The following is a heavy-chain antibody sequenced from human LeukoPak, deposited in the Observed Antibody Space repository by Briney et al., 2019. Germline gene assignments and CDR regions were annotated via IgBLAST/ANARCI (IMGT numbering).Heavy chain of an antibody. Sequence: PGGSLTLSCAASGFTFSSYAMHWVRQAPGKGLEGVAVISYDGSNKYYADSVKGRFTISRDNSKNTLYLQMNSLRAEDTAVYYCARETSVYAFDIWGQGTMVTVSS. CDR2: ISYDGSNK. CDR1: GFTFSSYA. V-gene: IGHV3-30*04. J-gene: IGHJ3*02. CDR3: ARETSVYAFDI. D-gene: IGHD6-6*01.